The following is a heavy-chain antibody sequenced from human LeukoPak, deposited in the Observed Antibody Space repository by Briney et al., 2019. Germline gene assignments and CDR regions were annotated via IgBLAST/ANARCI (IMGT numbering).Heavy chain of an antibody. D-gene: IGHD3-22*01. Sequence: SETLSLTCTVSGGSISSYYWSWIRQPPGKGLEWIGYIYYSGSTKYNPSLKSRVTISVDTSKNQFSLKLSSVTAADTAVYYCARDMDSSGFFDYWGQGTLVTVSS. CDR1: GGSISSYY. V-gene: IGHV4-59*01. CDR3: ARDMDSSGFFDY. J-gene: IGHJ4*02. CDR2: IYYSGST.